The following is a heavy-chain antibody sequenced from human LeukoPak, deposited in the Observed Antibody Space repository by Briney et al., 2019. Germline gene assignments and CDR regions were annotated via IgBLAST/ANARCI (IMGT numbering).Heavy chain of an antibody. J-gene: IGHJ6*02. CDR1: GFTFDDYG. CDR3: ARIYGDPGGMDV. V-gene: IGHV3-20*01. D-gene: IGHD4-17*01. Sequence: GGSLRLSCAASGFTFDDYGMSWVRQAPGKGLEWVSGINWNGGSTGYADSVKGRFTISRDNAKKSLYLQMDSLRAEDTALYHCARIYGDPGGMDVWGQGTTVTVSS. CDR2: INWNGGST.